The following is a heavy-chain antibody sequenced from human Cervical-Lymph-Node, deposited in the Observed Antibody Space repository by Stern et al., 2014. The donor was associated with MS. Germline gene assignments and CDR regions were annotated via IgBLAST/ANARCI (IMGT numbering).Heavy chain of an antibody. CDR3: ATPCGDNPFDY. J-gene: IGHJ4*02. D-gene: IGHD4-23*01. Sequence: EVQLVESGAEVKKPGESLKISCKGSGYSFTNYLIGWVRQLPGKGLEWMGIICPGDSDARYTPSFQGQVTISADKSINTAYLQWSSLKASDTAMYYCATPCGDNPFDYWGRGTLVTVSS. V-gene: IGHV5-51*01. CDR1: GYSFTNYL. CDR2: ICPGDSDA.